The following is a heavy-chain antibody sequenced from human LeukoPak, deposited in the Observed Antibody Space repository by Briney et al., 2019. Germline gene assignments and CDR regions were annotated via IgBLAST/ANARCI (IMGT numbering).Heavy chain of an antibody. J-gene: IGHJ4*02. CDR1: GFTFSSYS. D-gene: IGHD6-13*01. CDR2: ITSSSSYI. V-gene: IGHV3-21*01. Sequence: GGSLRLSCAASGFTFSSYSMNWVRQAPGKGLEWVSSITSSSSYIYYADSVKGRFTISRDNAKNSLYLQMNSLRAEDTAVYYCASSYSSSWPEIDYWGQGTLVTVSS. CDR3: ASSYSSSWPEIDY.